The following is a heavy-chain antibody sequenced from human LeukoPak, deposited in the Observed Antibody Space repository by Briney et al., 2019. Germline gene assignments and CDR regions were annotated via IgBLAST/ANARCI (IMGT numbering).Heavy chain of an antibody. V-gene: IGHV1-18*01. CDR1: GYTFTSYG. CDR2: ISAYNGNT. Sequence: ASVKVSCKASGYTFTSYGISWVRQAPGQGLEWMGWISAYNGNTNYAQKLQGRVTMTTDTSTSTAYMELRSLRSDDTAVYYCASYPDDGYNWIYFDYWGQGTLVTVSS. CDR3: ASYPDDGYNWIYFDY. D-gene: IGHD5-24*01. J-gene: IGHJ4*02.